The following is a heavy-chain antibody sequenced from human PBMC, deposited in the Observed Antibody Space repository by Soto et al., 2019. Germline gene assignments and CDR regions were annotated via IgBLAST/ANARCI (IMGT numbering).Heavy chain of an antibody. V-gene: IGHV1-2*02. CDR1: GYTFTGYY. Sequence: ASVKVSCKASGYTFTGYYMHWVRQAPGQGPEWMGWINPNSGGTNYAQKFQGRVTMTRDTSISTAYMELSRLRSDDTAVYYCARGEEVRYFDWLSQDLDYWGQGTLVTVSS. CDR2: INPNSGGT. CDR3: ARGEEVRYFDWLSQDLDY. D-gene: IGHD3-9*01. J-gene: IGHJ4*02.